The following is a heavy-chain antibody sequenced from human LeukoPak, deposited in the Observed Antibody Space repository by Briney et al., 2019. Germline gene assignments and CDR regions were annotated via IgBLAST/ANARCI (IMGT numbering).Heavy chain of an antibody. CDR1: GFTFSDYY. J-gene: IGHJ6*03. CDR3: AREQRATIRYYYYYYMDV. V-gene: IGHV3-11*04. CDR2: ISSSGSTI. D-gene: IGHD1-26*01. Sequence: GGSLRLSCAASGFTFSDYYMSWLRQAPGKGLEWVSYISSSGSTIYYADSVKGRFTISRDNAKNSLYLQMNSLRAEDTAVYYCAREQRATIRYYYYYYMDVWGKGTTVTVSS.